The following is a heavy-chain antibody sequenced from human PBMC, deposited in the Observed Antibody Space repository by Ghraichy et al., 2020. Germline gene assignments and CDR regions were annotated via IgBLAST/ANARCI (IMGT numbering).Heavy chain of an antibody. V-gene: IGHV4-39*07. CDR1: GGSISSNSYY. J-gene: IGHJ5*02. CDR3: ARSRGIIAVAGDWFDP. CDR2: FFYSGTT. Sequence: SQTLSLTCNVSGGSISSNSYYWGWVRQPPGKGLEWIGSFFYSGTTYSNPSLKSRVTISVDTSKNQFSLKLSSVTAADTAVYYCARSRGIIAVAGDWFDPWGPGTLVTVSS. D-gene: IGHD6-19*01.